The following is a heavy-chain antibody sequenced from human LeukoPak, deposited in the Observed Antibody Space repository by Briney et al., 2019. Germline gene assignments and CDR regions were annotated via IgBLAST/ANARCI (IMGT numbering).Heavy chain of an antibody. CDR3: AKVIPYYYDSSGDAFDI. V-gene: IGHV3-9*01. D-gene: IGHD3-22*01. CDR1: GFTFDDYA. Sequence: GGSLRLSFAASGFTFDDYAMHWVRHAPGKGLEWVSGISWNSGSIGYADSVKGRFTVSRDNAKNSLYLQMNSLRAEDTALYYCAKVIPYYYDSSGDAFDIWGQGTMVTVSS. CDR2: ISWNSGSI. J-gene: IGHJ3*02.